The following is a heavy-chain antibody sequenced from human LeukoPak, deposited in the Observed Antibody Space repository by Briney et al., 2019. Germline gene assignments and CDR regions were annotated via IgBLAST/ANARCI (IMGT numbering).Heavy chain of an antibody. Sequence: SETLSLTCTVSGGSISSYSYYWGWIRQPPGKGLEWIGSMYHNGSTYYNPSLKSRVTISLDTSKNQFSLNLFSVTAADTAMYYCTRANGYGLIDYWGRGTLVTVSS. V-gene: IGHV4-39*07. CDR2: MYHNGST. CDR3: TRANGYGLIDY. CDR1: GGSISSYSYY. D-gene: IGHD3-10*01. J-gene: IGHJ4*02.